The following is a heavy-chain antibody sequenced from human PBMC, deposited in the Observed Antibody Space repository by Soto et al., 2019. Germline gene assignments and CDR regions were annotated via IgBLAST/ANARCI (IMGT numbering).Heavy chain of an antibody. J-gene: IGHJ4*02. CDR1: GGSISSSSYY. D-gene: IGHD6-19*01. Sequence: QLQLQESGPGLVKPSETLSLTCTVSGGSISSSSYYWGWIRQPPGKGLEWIGSIYYSGSTYYNPSLKSRVTISVDTSKNHFSLRLSSVTAADTAVYYCARHGPYSSGWFVDYWGQGTLVTVSS. CDR3: ARHGPYSSGWFVDY. CDR2: IYYSGST. V-gene: IGHV4-39*01.